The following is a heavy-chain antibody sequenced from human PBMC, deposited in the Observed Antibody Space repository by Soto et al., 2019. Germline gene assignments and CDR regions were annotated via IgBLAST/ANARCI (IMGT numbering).Heavy chain of an antibody. CDR2: IYYSGST. D-gene: IGHD5-12*01. J-gene: IGHJ4*02. V-gene: IGHV4-30-4*01. CDR3: ARDVVATIRGDHYFDY. Sequence: QVQLQESGPGLVKPSQTLSLTCTVSGGSISSGDYYWNWIRQPPGKGLEWIGYIYYSGSTDYNPSLQSRVTTSVDTSKNLVSLKLSSVTAADTAVYYCARDVVATIRGDHYFDYWGQGALVTVSS. CDR1: GGSISSGDYY.